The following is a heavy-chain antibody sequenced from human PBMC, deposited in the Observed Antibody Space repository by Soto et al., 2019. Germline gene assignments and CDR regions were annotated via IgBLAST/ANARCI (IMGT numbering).Heavy chain of an antibody. Sequence: GGSLTLSCAASGSTFSSYSMNWVRQAPGKGLEWVSYISSSISTIYYADSVKGRFTISRDNAKNSLYLQMNSLRDEDTAVYYCARDSPQLELRSWDFDYWGQGTLVTVSS. D-gene: IGHD1-1*01. CDR1: GSTFSSYS. CDR3: ARDSPQLELRSWDFDY. CDR2: ISSSISTI. V-gene: IGHV3-48*02. J-gene: IGHJ4*02.